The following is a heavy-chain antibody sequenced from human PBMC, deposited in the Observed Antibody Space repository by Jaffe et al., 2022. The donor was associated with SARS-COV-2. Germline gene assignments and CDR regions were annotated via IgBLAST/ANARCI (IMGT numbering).Heavy chain of an antibody. J-gene: IGHJ3*02. D-gene: IGHD4-17*01. CDR2: IYSGGST. Sequence: EVQLVESGGGLVQPGGSLRLSCAASGFTVSSNYMSWVRQAPGKGLEWVSVIYSGGSTYYADSVKGRFTISRHNSKNTLYLQMNSLRAEDTAVYYCARDPGGDTYAFDIWGQGTMVTVSS. CDR1: GFTVSSNY. V-gene: IGHV3-53*04. CDR3: ARDPGGDTYAFDI.